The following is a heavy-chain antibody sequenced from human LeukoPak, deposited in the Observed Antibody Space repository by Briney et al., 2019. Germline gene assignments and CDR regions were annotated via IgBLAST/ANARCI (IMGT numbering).Heavy chain of an antibody. Sequence: ASVKVSCKASGYTFTSYDINWVRQATGQGLEWMGWINPNSGGTNYALKFQGRVTMTRDTSISTAYMELSRLRSDDTAVYYCARDRDGDSSYWGQGTLVTVSS. D-gene: IGHD4-17*01. J-gene: IGHJ4*02. CDR1: GYTFTSYD. CDR3: ARDRDGDSSY. CDR2: INPNSGGT. V-gene: IGHV1-2*02.